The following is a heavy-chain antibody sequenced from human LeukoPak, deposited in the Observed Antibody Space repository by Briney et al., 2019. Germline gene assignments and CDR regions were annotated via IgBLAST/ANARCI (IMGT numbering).Heavy chain of an antibody. J-gene: IGHJ4*02. CDR3: ARTDSSGYYDY. D-gene: IGHD3-22*01. CDR1: GFTVSSNY. V-gene: IGHV3-53*01. Sequence: GGSLRLSCAASGFTVSSNYMTWVRQAPGKGLEWVSIFYSGGSTCYADSVKGRFTISRDNSKNTLYLQMNSLRAEDTAVYYCARTDSSGYYDYWGQGTLVTVSS. CDR2: FYSGGST.